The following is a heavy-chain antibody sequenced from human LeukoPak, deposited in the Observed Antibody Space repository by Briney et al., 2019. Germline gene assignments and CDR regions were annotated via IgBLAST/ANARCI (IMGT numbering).Heavy chain of an antibody. V-gene: IGHV4-4*07. Sequence: SETLSLTCTVSGGSISSYYWSWIRQPAGKGLESIGHISTSGSTNYNPSLKSRVTMSVDTSKNQFSLKLSSVTAADTAVYYCARVRYSDSSVLTRKRSYYFDNWGQGTLVTVSS. D-gene: IGHD3-22*01. J-gene: IGHJ4*02. CDR3: ARVRYSDSSVLTRKRSYYFDN. CDR2: ISTSGST. CDR1: GGSISSYY.